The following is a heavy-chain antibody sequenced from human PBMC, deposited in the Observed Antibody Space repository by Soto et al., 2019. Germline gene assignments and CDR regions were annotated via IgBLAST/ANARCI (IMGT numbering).Heavy chain of an antibody. CDR1: GVSITDYY. Sequence: SETLSLTCAVSGVSITDYYWTWIRQAPGKGLEWIGFVWYTGITNYNTSLKNRVTLAIDMSKNQFSLELRSVTAADTDEYYCARLGGYYQSLDTWGQGTLVTVSS. J-gene: IGHJ5*02. CDR2: VWYTGIT. CDR3: ARLGGYYQSLDT. D-gene: IGHD3-3*01. V-gene: IGHV4-59*08.